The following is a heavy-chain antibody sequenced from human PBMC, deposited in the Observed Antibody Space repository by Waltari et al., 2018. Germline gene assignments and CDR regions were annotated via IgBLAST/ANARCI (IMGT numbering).Heavy chain of an antibody. CDR1: GGSISSPY. V-gene: IGHV4-59*11. D-gene: IGHD4-17*01. CDR2: IYYRGGT. CDR3: ASRYGDYGTFDY. J-gene: IGHJ4*02. Sequence: QVQLQESGPGLVKPSETLSLTCTVSGGSISSPYWSWIRQPPGKGLEWIGYIYYRGGTNYNPSLKRRVTKSVDTSKNQFSLKLSSVTAADTAVYYWASRYGDYGTFDYWGQGTLVTVSS.